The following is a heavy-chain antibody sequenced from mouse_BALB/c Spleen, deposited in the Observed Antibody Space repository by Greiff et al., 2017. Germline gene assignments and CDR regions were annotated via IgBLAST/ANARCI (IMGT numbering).Heavy chain of an antibody. CDR1: GYSITSDYA. CDR2: ISYSGST. V-gene: IGHV3-2*02. Sequence: DVQLQESGPGLVKPSQSLSLTCTVTGYSITSDYAWNWIRQFPGNKLEWMGYISYSGSTSYNPSLKSRISITRDTSKNQFFLQLNSVTTEDTATYYCARLDGDWYFDVWGAGTTVTVSS. CDR3: ARLDGDWYFDV. J-gene: IGHJ1*01.